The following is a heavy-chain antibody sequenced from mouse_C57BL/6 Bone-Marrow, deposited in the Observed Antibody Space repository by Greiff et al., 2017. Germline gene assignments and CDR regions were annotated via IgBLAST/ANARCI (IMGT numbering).Heavy chain of an antibody. J-gene: IGHJ4*01. CDR3: ARGVITP. Sequence: QVQLQQPGAELVRPGTSVKLSCKASGYTFTSYWMPWVKQRPGQGPGWIGVIGPSDSYTNYNQKFKGKATLTVDTSSSPAYMQLSSLTSEDSAVYYCARGVITPWGQGTSVTVSS. CDR1: GYTFTSYW. D-gene: IGHD1-1*01. V-gene: IGHV1-59*01. CDR2: IGPSDSYT.